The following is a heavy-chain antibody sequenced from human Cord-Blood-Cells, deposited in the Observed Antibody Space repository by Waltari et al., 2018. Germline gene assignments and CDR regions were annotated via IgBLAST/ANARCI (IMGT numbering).Heavy chain of an antibody. CDR1: GGTFSSYA. CDR2: IIPIFGTA. J-gene: IGHJ3*02. D-gene: IGHD2-2*01. Sequence: QVQLVQSGAEVKKPGSSVKVSCKASGGTFSSYAISWVRQAPGQGLEWMGGIIPIFGTANYAQKFQGRVTITADESTSTAYMELSSLRSEDTAVYYCARGPYCSSTSCYDAFDIWGQGTMVTVSS. CDR3: ARGPYCSSTSCYDAFDI. V-gene: IGHV1-69*01.